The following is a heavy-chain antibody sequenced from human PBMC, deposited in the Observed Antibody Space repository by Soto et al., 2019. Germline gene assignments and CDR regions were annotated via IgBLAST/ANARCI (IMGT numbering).Heavy chain of an antibody. CDR1: GFTFSSYG. V-gene: IGHV3-30*18. Sequence: QVQLVESGGGVVQPGRSLRLSCAASGFTFSSYGMHWFRQAPGKGLEWVAVISYDGSNKYYADSVKGRFTISRDNSKNTLYLQMNSLRAEDTAVYYCAKESRDFWSGPIDYWGQGTLVTVSS. J-gene: IGHJ4*02. D-gene: IGHD3-3*01. CDR2: ISYDGSNK. CDR3: AKESRDFWSGPIDY.